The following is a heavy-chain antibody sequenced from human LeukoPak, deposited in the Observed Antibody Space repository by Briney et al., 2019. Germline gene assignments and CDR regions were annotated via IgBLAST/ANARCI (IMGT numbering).Heavy chain of an antibody. J-gene: IGHJ4*02. CDR1: GFTFSSFR. D-gene: IGHD6-25*01. Sequence: PGGSLRLSCAASGFTFSSFRMSWVRQAPGKGLQWVSGITGRGGNTYYADSVEGRFTISRDNSKNTLSLQMDSLRAEDTAIYYCARDRAAFDSWGQGTLVTVSS. CDR3: ARDRAAFDS. CDR2: ITGRGGNT. V-gene: IGHV3-23*01.